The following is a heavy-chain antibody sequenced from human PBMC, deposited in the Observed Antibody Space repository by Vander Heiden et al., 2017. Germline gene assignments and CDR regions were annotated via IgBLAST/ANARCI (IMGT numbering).Heavy chain of an antibody. CDR1: AGTFSSSA. V-gene: IGHV1-69*01. Sequence: QLQLVQSGAEVKKPGYSVKVSCKASAGTFSSSAISWLRQAPGQGLEWMGGIIPILGTANYAQKFQGRVTITADESTSTAYMGLSSLRSEDTAVYYCARARVWGSRLGMDVWGQGTTVTVSS. D-gene: IGHD6-13*01. CDR3: ARARVWGSRLGMDV. CDR2: IIPILGTA. J-gene: IGHJ6*02.